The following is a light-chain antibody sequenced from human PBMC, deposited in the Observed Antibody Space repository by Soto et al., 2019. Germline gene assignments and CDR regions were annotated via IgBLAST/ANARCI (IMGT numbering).Light chain of an antibody. V-gene: IGKV1-5*03. CDR1: QSISSW. CDR2: KAS. CDR3: QQYDLYPWT. Sequence: DIQMTQSPSTLSASVGDRVTINCRASQSISSWLAWYQQKPGKAPKLLIYKASSLESGVPSRFSGSGSGTEFTLTISSLQPDDFATYFCQQYDLYPWTFGQGTKVEI. J-gene: IGKJ1*01.